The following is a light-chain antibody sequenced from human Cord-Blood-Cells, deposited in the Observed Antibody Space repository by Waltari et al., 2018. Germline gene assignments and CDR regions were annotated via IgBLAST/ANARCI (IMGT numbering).Light chain of an antibody. CDR1: QDISNY. V-gene: IGKV1-33*01. CDR3: QQYDNLPLT. CDR2: DAS. Sequence: IQMTQSPSSLSASVGDRVTITSPANQDISNYLNWYQQKPGKAPKLLIYDASNLETVVPSRFSGSGSGTDFTFTISSLQPEDIATYYCQQYDNLPLTFGGGTKVEIK. J-gene: IGKJ4*01.